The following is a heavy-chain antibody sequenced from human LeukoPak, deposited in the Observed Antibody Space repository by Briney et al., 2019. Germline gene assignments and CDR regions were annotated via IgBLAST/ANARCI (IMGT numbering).Heavy chain of an antibody. D-gene: IGHD2-15*01. CDR3: ARGYCSGGSCLSRPDY. Sequence: ASVKVSCKASGGTFSSYAISWVRQAPGQGLEWMVGIIPIFGTANYAQKFQGRVTITTDESTSTAYMELSSLRSEDTAVYYCARGYCSGGSCLSRPDYWGQGTLVTVSS. CDR1: GGTFSSYA. CDR2: IIPIFGTA. J-gene: IGHJ4*02. V-gene: IGHV1-69*05.